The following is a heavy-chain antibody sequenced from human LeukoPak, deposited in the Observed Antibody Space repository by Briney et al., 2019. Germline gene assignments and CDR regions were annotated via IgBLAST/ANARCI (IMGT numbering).Heavy chain of an antibody. J-gene: IGHJ6*02. CDR2: ISGGGST. D-gene: IGHD3-10*01. CDR1: GFTFSSYA. CDR3: AKYGSGTSYYFYYYGMDV. V-gene: IGHV3-23*01. Sequence: PGGSLRLSCAASGFTFSSYAMSWVRQAPGKGLEWVSAISGGGSTYYADSVKGRFTISRDNSKNTLDLQMNSLRADDTAVYYCAKYGSGTSYYFYYYGMDVWGQGTTVTVSS.